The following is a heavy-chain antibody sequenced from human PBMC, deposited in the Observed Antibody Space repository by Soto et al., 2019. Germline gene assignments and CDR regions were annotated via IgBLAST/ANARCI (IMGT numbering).Heavy chain of an antibody. J-gene: IGHJ5*02. CDR3: ARNIRSTYYDFWSGSINWFDP. Sequence: SVKVSCKASGGTFSSYSISWVRQAPGQGLEWMGGIIPIFGTANYAQKFQGRVTITADKSTSTAYMELSSLRSEDTAVYYCARNIRSTYYDFWSGSINWFDPWGQGTLVTVSS. CDR1: GGTFSSYS. V-gene: IGHV1-69*06. CDR2: IIPIFGTA. D-gene: IGHD3-3*01.